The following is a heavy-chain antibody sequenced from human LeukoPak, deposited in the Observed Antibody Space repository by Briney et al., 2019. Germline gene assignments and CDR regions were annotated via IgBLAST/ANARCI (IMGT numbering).Heavy chain of an antibody. CDR1: GFTFSSYW. J-gene: IGHJ4*02. D-gene: IGHD6-13*01. CDR3: ARGITTGYSSSPDY. Sequence: GGSLRLSCAASGFTFSSYWMSWVRQAPGKGLEWVANIKQDGSEKYYVDSVKGRFTISRDNAKNSLYLQMNSLRAEDTAVYYCARGITTGYSSSPDYWGQGTLVTVSS. V-gene: IGHV3-7*01. CDR2: IKQDGSEK.